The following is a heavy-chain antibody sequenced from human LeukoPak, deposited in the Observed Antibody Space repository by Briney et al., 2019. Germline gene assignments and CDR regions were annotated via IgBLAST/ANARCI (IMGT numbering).Heavy chain of an antibody. J-gene: IGHJ4*02. V-gene: IGHV4-4*07. Sequence: SETLSLTCTVSGGSISSYYWSWIRQPPGKGLEWIGRIYTSGSTNYNPSLKSRVTMSVDTSKNQFSLKLSSVTAADTAVYYCAREMGSSSWYGASLLWQFDYWGQGTLVTVSS. CDR2: IYTSGST. CDR1: GGSISSYY. D-gene: IGHD6-13*01. CDR3: AREMGSSSWYGASLLWQFDY.